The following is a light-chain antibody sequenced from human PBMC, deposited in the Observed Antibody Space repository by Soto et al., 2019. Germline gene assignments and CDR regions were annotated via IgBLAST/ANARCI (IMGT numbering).Light chain of an antibody. CDR2: DAS. CDR3: QQYNSYSRET. Sequence: DIQMTQSPSTLSASVGDRVTITCRASQSISSWLAWYQQKPGKAPKLLIYDASSLESGVPSRFSASASGTEFTLTISSLQPDDFATYYCQQYNSYSRETFGQGTKV. CDR1: QSISSW. V-gene: IGKV1-5*01. J-gene: IGKJ1*01.